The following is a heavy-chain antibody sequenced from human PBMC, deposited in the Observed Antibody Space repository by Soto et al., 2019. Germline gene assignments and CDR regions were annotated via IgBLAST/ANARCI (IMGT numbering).Heavy chain of an antibody. CDR2: IYYSGST. V-gene: IGHV4-59*01. Sequence: QVQLQESGPGLVKPSETLSLTCTVSGGSISSYYWSWIRQPPGKGLEWIGYIYYSGSTNYTPSLKSRVTISVDTSKNQFSLKLSSVTAADTAVYYCARLVPGDAFDIWGQGTMVTVSS. D-gene: IGHD2-8*02. CDR1: GGSISSYY. J-gene: IGHJ3*02. CDR3: ARLVPGDAFDI.